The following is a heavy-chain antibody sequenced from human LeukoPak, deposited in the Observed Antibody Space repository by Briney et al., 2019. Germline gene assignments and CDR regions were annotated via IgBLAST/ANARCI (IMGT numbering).Heavy chain of an antibody. D-gene: IGHD5-24*01. CDR2: IYHSGST. CDR1: GYSISSGYY. CDR3: ARAVGDGYNYFDY. Sequence: SETLSLTCTVSGYSISSGYYWGWIRQPPGKGLEWIVSIYHSGSTYYHPSLKSRVTISVDTSKNQFSLKLSSVTAADTAVYYCARAVGDGYNYFDYWGQGTLVTVSS. V-gene: IGHV4-38-2*02. J-gene: IGHJ4*02.